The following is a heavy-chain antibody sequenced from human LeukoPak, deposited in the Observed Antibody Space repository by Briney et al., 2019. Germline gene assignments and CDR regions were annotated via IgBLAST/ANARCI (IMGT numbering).Heavy chain of an antibody. J-gene: IGHJ4*02. CDR3: ARGAGWLIDY. CDR2: FYNSGRS. V-gene: IGHV4-59*01. Sequence: PSETLSLTCTVSDDSISDYYRGWIRQPPGKGLEWIGYFYNSGRSTYNPSLKSRVTISADTSKNHFSLKLNSVTTADTAVYYCARGAGWLIDYWGQGILVTVSS. CDR1: DDSISDYY. D-gene: IGHD3-16*01.